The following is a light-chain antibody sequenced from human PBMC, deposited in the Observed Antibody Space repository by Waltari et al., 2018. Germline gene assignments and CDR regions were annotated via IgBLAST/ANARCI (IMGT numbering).Light chain of an antibody. J-gene: IGKJ4*01. CDR1: QAIRNN. V-gene: IGKV1-6*01. CDR3: LQDYNYPFT. Sequence: AIQMTQSPSSLSASVGDRVTITCRASQAIRNNLGWYQQKPGKAPKFLIYGAYNLQSGVPSRFSGSGSGTDFTLTISSLPPEDFATYYCLQDYNYPFTFGGGTKVEIK. CDR2: GAY.